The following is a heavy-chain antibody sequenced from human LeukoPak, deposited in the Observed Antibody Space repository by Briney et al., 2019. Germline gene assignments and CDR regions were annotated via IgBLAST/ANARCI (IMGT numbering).Heavy chain of an antibody. CDR3: ARDGSRGWFGTIDY. Sequence: PSETLSLTCTVSGGSISSYYWSWIRQPAGKGLEWIGRIYSSGSTNYNPSLKSRVTISVDKAKNQFSLNLSSVSAADTAVYYCARDGSRGWFGTIDYWGQGILVTVSS. V-gene: IGHV4-4*07. D-gene: IGHD3-10*01. CDR1: GGSISSYY. J-gene: IGHJ4*02. CDR2: IYSSGST.